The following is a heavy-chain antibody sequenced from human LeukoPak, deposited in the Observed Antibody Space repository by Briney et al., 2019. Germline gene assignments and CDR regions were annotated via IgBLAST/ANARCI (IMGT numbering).Heavy chain of an antibody. V-gene: IGHV3-20*04. Sequence: GGSLRLSCVASGLAFDDYGMSWVRQAPGKGLEWVSGINWNGGTTTYADSVKGRFTISRDNSKNTLYVQMNTLRAEDTAVYYCARGREGEEFDYWGQGTLVTVSS. J-gene: IGHJ4*02. CDR3: ARGREGEEFDY. CDR1: GLAFDDYG. D-gene: IGHD3-16*01. CDR2: INWNGGTT.